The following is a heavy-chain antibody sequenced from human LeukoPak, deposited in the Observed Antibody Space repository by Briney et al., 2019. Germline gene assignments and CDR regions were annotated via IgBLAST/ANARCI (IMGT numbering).Heavy chain of an antibody. D-gene: IGHD6-25*01. Sequence: VASVKVSCKAFGYTFTAYYMHWVRQAPGQGLEWMGWINLYSGGTNYAQKFQGRVTMTTDTSTSTAYMELRSLRSDDTAVYYCARDPSIAASGGPGRYGMDVWGQGTTVTVSS. J-gene: IGHJ6*02. V-gene: IGHV1-2*02. CDR1: GYTFTAYY. CDR2: INLYSGGT. CDR3: ARDPSIAASGGPGRYGMDV.